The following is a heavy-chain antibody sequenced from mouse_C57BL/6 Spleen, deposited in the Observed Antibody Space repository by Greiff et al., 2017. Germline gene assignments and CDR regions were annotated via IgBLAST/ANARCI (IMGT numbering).Heavy chain of an antibody. J-gene: IGHJ4*01. Sequence: VQLKESGPGLVQPSQSLSITCTVSGFSLTSYGVHWVRQSPGKGLEWLGVIWSGGSTDYNAAFISRLSISKDNSKSQVFFKMNSLQADDTAIYYCAKGRSMDYWGQGTSVTVSS. CDR1: GFSLTSYG. CDR3: AKGRSMDY. CDR2: IWSGGST. V-gene: IGHV2-2*01.